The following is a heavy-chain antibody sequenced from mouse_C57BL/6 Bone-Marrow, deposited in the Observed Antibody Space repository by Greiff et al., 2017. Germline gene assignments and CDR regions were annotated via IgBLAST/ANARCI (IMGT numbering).Heavy chain of an antibody. Sequence: QVQLKQSGPGLVQPSQSLSITCTVSGFSLTSYGVHWVRQSPGKGLEWLGVIWSGGSTDYNAAFISRLSISKDNSKSQVFFKMNSLQADDTAIYYWARSFYWDGAMDYWGQGTSVTVSS. J-gene: IGHJ4*01. CDR3: ARSFYWDGAMDY. V-gene: IGHV2-2*01. CDR2: IWSGGST. D-gene: IGHD4-1*01. CDR1: GFSLTSYG.